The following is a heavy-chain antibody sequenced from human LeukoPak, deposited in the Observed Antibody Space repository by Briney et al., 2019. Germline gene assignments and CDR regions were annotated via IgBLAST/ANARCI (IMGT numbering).Heavy chain of an antibody. CDR3: ARVWQPKTTVTKYYFDY. V-gene: IGHV3-30*04. Sequence: GGSLRLSCAASGFTFSSYAMHWVRQAPGKGLEWVAVISYDGSNKYYADSVKGRFTISRDNSKNTLHLQMNSLRAEDTAVYYCARVWQPKTTVTKYYFDYWGQGTLVIVSS. D-gene: IGHD4-17*01. CDR2: ISYDGSNK. J-gene: IGHJ4*02. CDR1: GFTFSSYA.